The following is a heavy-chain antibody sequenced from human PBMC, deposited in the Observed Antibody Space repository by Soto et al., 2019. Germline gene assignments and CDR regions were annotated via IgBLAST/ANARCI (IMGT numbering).Heavy chain of an antibody. D-gene: IGHD6-19*01. Sequence: GGSLRLSCAASGFTFSSYSMNWVRQAPGKGLEWVSSISSSSSYIYYADSVKGRFTISRDNAKNSLYLQMNSLRAEDTAVYYCARSRAVADPPDYWGQGTLVTVSS. CDR3: ARSRAVADPPDY. CDR1: GFTFSSYS. V-gene: IGHV3-21*01. J-gene: IGHJ4*02. CDR2: ISSSSSYI.